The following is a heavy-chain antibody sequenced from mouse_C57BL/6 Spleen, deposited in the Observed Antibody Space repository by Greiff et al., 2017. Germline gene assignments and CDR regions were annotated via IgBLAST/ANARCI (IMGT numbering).Heavy chain of an antibody. D-gene: IGHD2-3*01. CDR2: IDPEVGET. J-gene: IGHJ2*01. V-gene: IGHV14-2*01. Sequence: VQLQQSGAELVKPGASVKLSCTASGFNIKDYYMHWVKQRTEQGLEWIGRIDPEVGETKYAPKFQGKAPITADTSSNPAYLQRSSLTSEATAVDYCAREGGGYYRGYWGQGTTLTVSS. CDR3: AREGGGYYRGY. CDR1: GFNIKDYY.